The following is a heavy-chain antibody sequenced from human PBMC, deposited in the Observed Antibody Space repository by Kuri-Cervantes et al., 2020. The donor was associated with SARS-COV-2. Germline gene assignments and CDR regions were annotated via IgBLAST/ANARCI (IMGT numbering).Heavy chain of an antibody. Sequence: GSLRLSCTVSGGSISSYYWSWIRQPPGKGLEWIGYIYYSGSTNYNPSLKSRVTISVDTSKNQFSLKLSSVTAADTAVYYCAKDLGYPAASNAFDIWGQGTMVTVSS. CDR2: IYYSGST. J-gene: IGHJ3*02. V-gene: IGHV4-59*12. D-gene: IGHD5-18*01. CDR3: AKDLGYPAASNAFDI. CDR1: GGSISSYY.